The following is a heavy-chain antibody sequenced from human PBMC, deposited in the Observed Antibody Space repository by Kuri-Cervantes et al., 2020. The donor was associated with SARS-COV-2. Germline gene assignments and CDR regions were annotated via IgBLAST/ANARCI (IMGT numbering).Heavy chain of an antibody. CDR3: AKDQGSSGADFDY. CDR2: IRYDGSNK. V-gene: IGHV3-30*02. J-gene: IGHJ4*02. CDR1: GFTFSSYG. D-gene: IGHD6-6*01. Sequence: GGSLRLSCAASGFTFSSYGMHWVRQAPGKGLEWVAFIRYDGSNKYYADSVKGRFTISRDNSKNTLYLQMNSLRAEETAVYYCAKDQGSSGADFDYWGQGTLVTVSS.